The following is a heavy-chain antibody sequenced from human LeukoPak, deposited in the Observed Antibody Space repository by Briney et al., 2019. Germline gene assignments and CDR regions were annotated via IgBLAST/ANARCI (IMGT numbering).Heavy chain of an antibody. CDR3: VRRAVSGGEALDFDY. Sequence: GGSLRLSCAASGFTFSAHSVNWVRQAPGKGLEWVASISSRSSYIYYGGSVKGRFTVSRDNARNSVYLQMNSLRVEDTAVYYCVRRAVSGGEALDFDYWGQGTLVTVSS. D-gene: IGHD6-19*01. CDR1: GFTFSAHS. CDR2: ISSRSSYI. V-gene: IGHV3-21*01. J-gene: IGHJ4*02.